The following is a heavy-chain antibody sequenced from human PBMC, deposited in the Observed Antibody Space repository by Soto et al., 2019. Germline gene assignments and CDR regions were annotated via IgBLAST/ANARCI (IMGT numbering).Heavy chain of an antibody. CDR1: GGSVSRSSYY. CDR3: GRLEGLATISYYFDY. CDR2: VYYSGST. J-gene: IGHJ4*02. D-gene: IGHD3-9*01. Sequence: SETLSLTCTVSGGSVSRSSYYWGWVRQPPGKGLEWIGSVYYSGSTYYKQSLESRVTISVDKSKNQFSLKLMSLSAAYTAVYYCGRLEGLATISYYFDYWGQGALVTVSS. V-gene: IGHV4-39*01.